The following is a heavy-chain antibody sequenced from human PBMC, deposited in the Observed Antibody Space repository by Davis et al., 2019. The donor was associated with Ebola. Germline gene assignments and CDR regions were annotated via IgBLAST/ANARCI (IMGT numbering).Heavy chain of an antibody. D-gene: IGHD2-2*01. Sequence: SVKVSCKASGGTFSSYAISWVRQAPGQGLEWMGGIIPIFGTANYAQKFQGRVTITADESTSTAYMELSSLRSEDTAVYYCARAPVGDIVVVPAGRGGYYYYYYMDVWGQGTTVTVSS. CDR3: ARAPVGDIVVVPAGRGGYYYYYYMDV. CDR2: IIPIFGTA. CDR1: GGTFSSYA. V-gene: IGHV1-69*13. J-gene: IGHJ6*03.